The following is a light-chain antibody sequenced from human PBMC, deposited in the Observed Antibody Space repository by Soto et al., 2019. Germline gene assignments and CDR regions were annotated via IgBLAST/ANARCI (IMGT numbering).Light chain of an antibody. CDR1: QSVSSN. Sequence: EIVLTQSPGTLSLSPGERATLSCRASQSVSSNFAWYQQKPGQAPRLLIYGASTRATAIPPRFSGSGSGTEFTLTISSLQAEDFAVYYGQQYNNWPPGDITLGQVTRLEI. CDR3: QQYNNWPPGDIT. CDR2: GAS. J-gene: IGKJ5*01. V-gene: IGKV3D-15*01.